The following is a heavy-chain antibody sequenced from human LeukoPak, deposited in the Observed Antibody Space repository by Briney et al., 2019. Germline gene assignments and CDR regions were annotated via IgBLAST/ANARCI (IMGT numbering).Heavy chain of an antibody. J-gene: IGHJ4*02. D-gene: IGHD5-18*01. CDR1: GFTFSSFA. Sequence: GGSLRLSCAASGFTFSSFAMHWVRQAPGKGLEWVADIWYNGSNKYYADSVKGRFTISRDNSKNTLYLQMNSLRAEDTAVYYCAKGEGIQLLFDYSGQGTLVTVSS. V-gene: IGHV3-30*02. CDR2: IWYNGSNK. CDR3: AKGEGIQLLFDY.